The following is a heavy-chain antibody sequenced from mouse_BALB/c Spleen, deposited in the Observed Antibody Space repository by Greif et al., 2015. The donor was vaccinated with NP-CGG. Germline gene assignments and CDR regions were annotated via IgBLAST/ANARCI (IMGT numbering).Heavy chain of an antibody. Sequence: EVMLVESGGGLVKPGGSLKLSCAASGFTFSSYGMSWVRQTPEKRLEWVATISGGGSYTYYPDSVKGRFTISRDNANNTLYLQRSSLSSEDTALYCCARHNGTSLRTMDNWGQGTSITVSS. V-gene: IGHV5-9-2*01. J-gene: IGHJ4*01. CDR1: GFTFSSYG. CDR2: ISGGGSYT. D-gene: IGHD1-3*01. CDR3: ARHNGTSLRTMDN.